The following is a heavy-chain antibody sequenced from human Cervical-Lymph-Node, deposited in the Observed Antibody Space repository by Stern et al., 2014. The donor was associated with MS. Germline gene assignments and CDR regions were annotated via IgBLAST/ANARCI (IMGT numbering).Heavy chain of an antibody. V-gene: IGHV3-53*01. CDR3: ARVVREGAIDI. Sequence: EVQLAESGGGLIQPGGSLRLSCAVSGLNVRNNYMTLVRQAPGKGLECISVTYSDGGTYVMSSVKGRFTIPRDTSKNPVYLQIHNVRAEDTALYFCARVVREGAIDIWGQGTMVTVSS. CDR2: TYSDGGT. J-gene: IGHJ3*02. CDR1: GLNVRNNY. D-gene: IGHD1-26*01.